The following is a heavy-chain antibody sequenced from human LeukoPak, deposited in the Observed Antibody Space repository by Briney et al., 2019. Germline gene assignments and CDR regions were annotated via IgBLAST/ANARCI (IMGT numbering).Heavy chain of an antibody. CDR3: AGNRGYFDY. CDR2: IYHSGST. D-gene: IGHD1-14*01. CDR1: GGSISSGGYS. V-gene: IGHV4-30-2*01. J-gene: IGHJ4*02. Sequence: PSQTLSLTRAVSGGSISSGGYSWSWIRQPPGKGLEWIGYIYHSGSTYYNPSLKSRATISVDRSKNQFSLKLSSVTAADTAVYYCAGNRGYFDYWGQGTLVTVSS.